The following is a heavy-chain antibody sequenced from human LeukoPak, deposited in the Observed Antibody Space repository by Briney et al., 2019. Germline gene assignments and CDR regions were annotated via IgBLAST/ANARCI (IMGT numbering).Heavy chain of an antibody. D-gene: IGHD2-15*01. J-gene: IGHJ4*02. Sequence: GESLKISCKGSGYIFTSNWIGWVRQMPGKGLELMGIIYPGDSDTRYSPSFQGQVTVSADKSSTTAYLQWSSRKASDTAMYYCARLDCSGGSCYGLGYWGQGTLVTVSS. CDR3: ARLDCSGGSCYGLGY. V-gene: IGHV5-51*01. CDR2: IYPGDSDT. CDR1: GYIFTSNW.